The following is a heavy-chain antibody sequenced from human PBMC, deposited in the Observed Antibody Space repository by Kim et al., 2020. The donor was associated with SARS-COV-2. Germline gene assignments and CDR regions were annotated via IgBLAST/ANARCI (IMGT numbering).Heavy chain of an antibody. Sequence: ADSVKCRCTIAGDNSRNTLYLQMNSLRAEDTAIYSCAKNGQWLQNYGMDVWGQGTTVTVSS. D-gene: IGHD6-19*01. CDR3: AKNGQWLQNYGMDV. V-gene: IGHV3-23*01. J-gene: IGHJ6*02.